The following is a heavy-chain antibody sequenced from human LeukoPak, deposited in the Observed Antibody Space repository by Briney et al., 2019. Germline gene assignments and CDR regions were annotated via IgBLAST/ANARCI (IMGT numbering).Heavy chain of an antibody. D-gene: IGHD6-19*01. CDR1: GYTFTSYG. Sequence: VKVSCKASGYTFTSYGISWVRQAPGQGLEWMGWISAYNGNTNYAQKLQGRITMTTDTSTSTAYMELRSLRSDDTAVYYCARDPHSSGWYSLGNDYWGQGTLVTVSS. CDR3: ARDPHSSGWYSLGNDY. J-gene: IGHJ4*02. CDR2: ISAYNGNT. V-gene: IGHV1-18*01.